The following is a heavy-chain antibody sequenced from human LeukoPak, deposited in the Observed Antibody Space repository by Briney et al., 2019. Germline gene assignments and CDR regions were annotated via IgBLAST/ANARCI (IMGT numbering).Heavy chain of an antibody. V-gene: IGHV1-46*01. CDR1: GYTFTSYY. J-gene: IGHJ5*02. CDR2: INPSGGST. CDR3: ARGGGRPYSSGYNWFDP. Sequence: ASVKVSCKASGYTFTSYYMHWVRQAPGQGLEWMGIINPSGGSTSYAQKFQGRVTITADESTSTAYMELSSLRSEDTAVYYSARGGGRPYSSGYNWFDPWGQGTLVTVSS. D-gene: IGHD6-19*01.